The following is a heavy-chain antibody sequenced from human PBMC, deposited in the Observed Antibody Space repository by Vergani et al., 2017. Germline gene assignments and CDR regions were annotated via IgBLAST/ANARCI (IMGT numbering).Heavy chain of an antibody. CDR3: AREAKDGSTIRDY. Sequence: QVQLQESGPGLVKPSQTLSLTCTVSGGSISSGRYYWSWIRQPAGKGLEWIGRIYTSWSTNYNPSLKSRVTISVDTSKNQVSLKLSSVTAADTAVYYCAREAKDGSTIRDYWSQGSLVTVSS. CDR2: IYTSWST. J-gene: IGHJ4*02. D-gene: IGHD5-24*01. CDR1: GGSISSGRYY. V-gene: IGHV4-61*02.